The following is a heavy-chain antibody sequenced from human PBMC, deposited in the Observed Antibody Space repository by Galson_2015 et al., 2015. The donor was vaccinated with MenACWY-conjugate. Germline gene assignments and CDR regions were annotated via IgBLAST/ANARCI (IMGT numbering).Heavy chain of an antibody. V-gene: IGHV3-30*04. D-gene: IGHD5-18*01. CDR1: GFTFSSYA. Sequence: SLRLSCAASGFTFSSYAMHWVRQAPGKGLEWVAVISYDGSNKYYADSVKGRFTISRDNSKNTLYLQMNSLRAEDTAVYYCARVPVDTAMVLYFDYWGQGTLVTVSS. CDR2: ISYDGSNK. J-gene: IGHJ4*02. CDR3: ARVPVDTAMVLYFDY.